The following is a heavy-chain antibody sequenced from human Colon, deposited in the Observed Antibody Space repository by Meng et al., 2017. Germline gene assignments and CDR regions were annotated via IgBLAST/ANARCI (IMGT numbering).Heavy chain of an antibody. J-gene: IGHJ4*02. CDR3: ARTSYNDY. CDR1: GYTFSNYD. Sequence: ASVKVSCKASGYTFSNYDINWVRQATGQGLEWVGWMNPNSGNTGYSQKFQGRVTMTRNLSINTAYMELSRLSSEDTAVYYWARTSYNDYWGQGTLVTVSS. CDR2: MNPNSGNT. V-gene: IGHV1-8*01. D-gene: IGHD3-10*01.